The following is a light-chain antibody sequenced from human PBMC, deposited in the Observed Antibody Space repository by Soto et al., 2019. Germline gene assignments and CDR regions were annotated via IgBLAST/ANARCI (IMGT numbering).Light chain of an antibody. V-gene: IGKV3-20*01. Sequence: EIVLTQSPGTLSLSPGERATLSCRASQSISGTFLAWYQHKPGQAPRVLIYGASRRATGIPDRFSGSGSGTDFTLTISRLEPEDFELYYCQQYDRGWTFGQGTKVE. CDR1: QSISGTF. CDR2: GAS. J-gene: IGKJ1*01. CDR3: QQYDRGWT.